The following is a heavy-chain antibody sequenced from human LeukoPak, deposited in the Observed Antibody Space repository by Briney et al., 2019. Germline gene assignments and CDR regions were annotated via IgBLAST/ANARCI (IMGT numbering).Heavy chain of an antibody. CDR1: GVTFSSYG. CDR3: AKDILGYYYDSSGYYYDY. Sequence: GGSLRLSCAASGVTFSSYGVHWVRQAPGKGLEWVAFIRYDGSNKYYADSVKGRFTISTANSKNTLYLQMNSLSAQDTAVYYCAKDILGYYYDSSGYYYDYWGQGTLVTVSS. V-gene: IGHV3-30*02. D-gene: IGHD3-22*01. J-gene: IGHJ4*02. CDR2: IRYDGSNK.